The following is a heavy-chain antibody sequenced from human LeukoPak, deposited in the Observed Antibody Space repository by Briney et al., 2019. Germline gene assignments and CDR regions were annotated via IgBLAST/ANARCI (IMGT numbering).Heavy chain of an antibody. CDR2: IRQDGSEK. D-gene: IGHD5-18*01. J-gene: IGHJ3*02. V-gene: IGHV3-7*01. CDR3: ARSRVQLWFAAFDI. CDR1: GFTFSSYW. Sequence: GGSLRLSCAASGFTFSSYWMSRVRQAPGNGVGWVANIRQDGSEKYYVDSVKGRFTISRDNAKNSLYLQMNSLRAEDTAVYYCARSRVQLWFAAFDIWGQGTMVTVSS.